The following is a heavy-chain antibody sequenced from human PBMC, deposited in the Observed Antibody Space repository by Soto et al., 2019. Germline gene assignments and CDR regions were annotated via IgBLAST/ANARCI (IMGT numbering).Heavy chain of an antibody. CDR2: IYYSGST. Sequence: KPSETLSLTCTVSGGSISSGDYYWSWIRLPPGKGLEWIGYIYYSGSTYYNPSLKSRVTISVDTSKNQFSLKLSSVTAADTAVYYCARFLSIQRRDDYYFDYWGKGTTVTVSS. CDR1: GGSISSGDYY. D-gene: IGHD2-2*01. CDR3: ARFLSIQRRDDYYFDY. V-gene: IGHV4-30-4*01. J-gene: IGHJ6*03.